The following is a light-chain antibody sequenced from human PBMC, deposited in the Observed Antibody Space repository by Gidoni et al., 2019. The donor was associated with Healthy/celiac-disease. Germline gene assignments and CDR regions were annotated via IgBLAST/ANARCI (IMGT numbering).Light chain of an antibody. V-gene: IGKV1-5*03. Sequence: DIQMTQSPSTLSASVGDRVTITCRASQSISSWLAWYQQKPGKPPKLLIYKASSLESGVPSRFSGSGSGTEFTLTISSLQPDDFATYYCQQYNSYEKTFXQXTKVEIK. CDR3: QQYNSYEKT. CDR2: KAS. CDR1: QSISSW. J-gene: IGKJ1*01.